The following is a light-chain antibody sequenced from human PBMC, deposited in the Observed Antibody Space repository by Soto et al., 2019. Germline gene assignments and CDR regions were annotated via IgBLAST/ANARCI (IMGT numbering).Light chain of an antibody. Sequence: EIVLTQSPGTLSLSPGERATLSCRASQSVSSNYLAWYQQKPGQAPRLLIYDTSNRATGIPDRFIGSGSGTDFILTISRLEPEDFAVYYCQHYGSSLWTFGQGTKVEIK. CDR3: QHYGSSLWT. CDR1: QSVSSNY. CDR2: DTS. J-gene: IGKJ1*01. V-gene: IGKV3-20*01.